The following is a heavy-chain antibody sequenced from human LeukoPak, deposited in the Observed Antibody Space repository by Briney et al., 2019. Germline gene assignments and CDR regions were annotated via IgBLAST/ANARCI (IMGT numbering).Heavy chain of an antibody. CDR1: GGSISSYY. Sequence: SETLSLTCTVSGGSISSYYWSWIRQPPGKGLEWIGYIYYSGSTNYNPSLKSRVTISVDTSKNQFSLKLSSVTAADMAVYYCARHYYDYGGFDYWGQGTLVTVSS. D-gene: IGHD3-22*01. CDR2: IYYSGST. V-gene: IGHV4-59*08. CDR3: ARHYYDYGGFDY. J-gene: IGHJ4*02.